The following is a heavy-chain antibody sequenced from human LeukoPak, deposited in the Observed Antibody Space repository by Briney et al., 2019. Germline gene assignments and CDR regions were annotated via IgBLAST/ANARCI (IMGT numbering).Heavy chain of an antibody. Sequence: PSETLSLTCTVSGVSISSSNSYWGWIRQPPGKGLEWIGSIYYSGNTYYNPSLKSRVTISVDTSKNQFSLKLSSVTAADTAVYYCARATVTPVYYYYYYYMDVWGKGTTVTISS. CDR3: ARATVTPVYYYYYYYMDV. J-gene: IGHJ6*03. CDR2: IYYSGNT. CDR1: GVSISSSNSY. D-gene: IGHD4-17*01. V-gene: IGHV4-39*07.